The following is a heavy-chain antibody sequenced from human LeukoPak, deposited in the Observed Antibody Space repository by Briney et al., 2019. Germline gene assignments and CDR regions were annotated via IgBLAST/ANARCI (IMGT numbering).Heavy chain of an antibody. CDR2: IWFNGYNQ. Sequence: GGSLRLSCAASGFTFSSYGMHWVRQAPGKGLEWVAGIWFNGYNQYYIDSVKGRFTISRDNSKNTLLLQMNSLRAEDTALFYCARENSDTFDIWGQGTMVTVSS. D-gene: IGHD4-23*01. J-gene: IGHJ3*02. CDR3: ARENSDTFDI. CDR1: GFTFSSYG. V-gene: IGHV3-33*01.